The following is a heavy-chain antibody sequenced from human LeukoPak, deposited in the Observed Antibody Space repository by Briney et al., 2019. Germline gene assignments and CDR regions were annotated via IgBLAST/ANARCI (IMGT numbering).Heavy chain of an antibody. CDR2: IYTSGST. V-gene: IGHV4-4*07. D-gene: IGHD6-13*01. CDR1: GGSISSYY. J-gene: IGHJ4*02. Sequence: SETLSLTCTVSGGSISSYYWSWIRQPAGKGLEWIGRIYTSGSTNYNPFLKSRVTMSVDTSKNQFSLKLSSVTAADTAVYYCASSQYRGIAAAGTFDYWGQGTLVTVSS. CDR3: ASSQYRGIAAAGTFDY.